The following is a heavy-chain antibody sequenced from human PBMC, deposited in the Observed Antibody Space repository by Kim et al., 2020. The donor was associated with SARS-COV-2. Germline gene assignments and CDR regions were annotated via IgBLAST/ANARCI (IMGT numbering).Heavy chain of an antibody. J-gene: IGHJ4*02. V-gene: IGHV1-8*01. CDR3: ARGYLGFGGVIAALYFDY. Sequence: ASVKVSCKASGYTFTSYDINWVRQATGQGLEWMGWMNPNSGNTGYAQKFQGRVTMTRNTSISTAYMELSSLRSEDTAVYYCARGYLGFGGVIAALYFDYWGQGTLVTVSS. CDR2: MNPNSGNT. D-gene: IGHD3-16*02. CDR1: GYTFTSYD.